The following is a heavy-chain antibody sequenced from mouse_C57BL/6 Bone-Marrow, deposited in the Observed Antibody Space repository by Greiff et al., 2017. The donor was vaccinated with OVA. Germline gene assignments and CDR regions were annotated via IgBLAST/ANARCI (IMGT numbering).Heavy chain of an antibody. V-gene: IGHV1-26*01. J-gene: IGHJ4*01. Sequence: VQLQQSGPELVKPGASVKISCKASGYTFTDYYMNWVKQSHGKSLEWIGDINPNNGGTSYNQKFKGKATLTVDKSSSTAYMELRSLTSEDSAVYHCARNFFFEYYGSSYDYAMDYWGQGTSVTVSS. CDR1: GYTFTDYY. CDR2: INPNNGGT. D-gene: IGHD1-1*01. CDR3: ARNFFFEYYGSSYDYAMDY.